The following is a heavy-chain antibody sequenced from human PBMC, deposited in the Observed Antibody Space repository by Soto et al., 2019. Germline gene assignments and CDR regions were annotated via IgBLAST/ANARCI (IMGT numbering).Heavy chain of an antibody. D-gene: IGHD6-19*01. J-gene: IGHJ4*02. CDR1: GGSISSGDYY. CDR3: ARRRIAVAGHDPLFDY. V-gene: IGHV4-30-4*01. Sequence: PSETLSLTCTVSGGSISSGDYYWSWIRQPPGKGLEWIGYIYYSGSTYYNPSLKSRVTISVDTSKNQFSLKLSSVTAADTAVYYCARRRIAVAGHDPLFDYWGQGTLVTVSS. CDR2: IYYSGST.